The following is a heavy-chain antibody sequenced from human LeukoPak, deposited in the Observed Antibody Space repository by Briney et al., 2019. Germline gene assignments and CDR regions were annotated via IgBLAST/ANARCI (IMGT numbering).Heavy chain of an antibody. CDR3: ARTNYDSSGYYYFFDY. CDR1: GGSISSYY. V-gene: IGHV4-59*08. CDR2: IYYSGST. Sequence: PSETLSLTCTVSGGSISSYYWSWIRQPPGEGLEWIGYIYYSGSTNYSPSLKSRVTISVDTSKNQFSLNLSSVTAADTAVYYCARTNYDSSGYYYFFDYWGQGALVTVSS. J-gene: IGHJ4*02. D-gene: IGHD3-22*01.